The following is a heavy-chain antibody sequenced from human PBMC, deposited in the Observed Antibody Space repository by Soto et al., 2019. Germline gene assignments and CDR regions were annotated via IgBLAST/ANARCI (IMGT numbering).Heavy chain of an antibody. Sequence: PGGSLRLSCEASRFTFSRYDVNWVRQAPGKGLEWVSYISTSSRTKYYADSVKGRFTISRDNAYLYLQMNSLRDEDTAVYYCARNGGYCTSTNCYLYGMDVWGQGTTVTVSS. CDR2: ISTSSRTK. CDR1: RFTFSRYD. CDR3: ARNGGYCTSTNCYLYGMDV. D-gene: IGHD2-2*01. V-gene: IGHV3-48*02. J-gene: IGHJ6*02.